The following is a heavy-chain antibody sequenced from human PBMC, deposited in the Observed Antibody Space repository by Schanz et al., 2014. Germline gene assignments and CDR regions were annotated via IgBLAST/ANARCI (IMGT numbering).Heavy chain of an antibody. V-gene: IGHV3-23*01. J-gene: IGHJ4*02. CDR2: MNESHSTI. Sequence: EVQLLESGGGLVQPGGSLRLSCAASGFTFSSYAMTWVRQAPGMGLEWVSAMNESHSTIYYADSVKGRFTISRDNSKNLLYLQMNSLRAEDTAVYYCVRDSFFAFDYWGQGTLVTVSS. CDR3: VRDSFFAFDY. CDR1: GFTFSSYA. D-gene: IGHD3-3*01.